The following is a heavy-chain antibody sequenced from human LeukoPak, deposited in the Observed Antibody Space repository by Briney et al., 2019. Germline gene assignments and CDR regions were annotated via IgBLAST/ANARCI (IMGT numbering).Heavy chain of an antibody. D-gene: IGHD3-10*01. J-gene: IGHJ4*02. CDR2: INHSGST. CDR3: ARGQRSGTPY. Sequence: SETLSLTCGVYGGSFSGYYWSWIRQPPGKGLEWIGEINHSGSTNYNPSLKSRVTISVDTSKNQFSLKLSSVTAADTAVYYCARGQRSGTPYWGQGTLVTVSS. CDR1: GGSFSGYY. V-gene: IGHV4-34*01.